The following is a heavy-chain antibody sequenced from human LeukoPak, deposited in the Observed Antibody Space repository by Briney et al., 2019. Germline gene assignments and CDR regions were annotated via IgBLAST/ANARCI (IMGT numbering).Heavy chain of an antibody. Sequence: GGSLRLSCAASGFTFSSYWMTWVRQAPGKGLEWVANIKQDGSEKYYVDSVKGRFTISRDNAKNSLFLQMNSLRAEDTAVYYCATQSRRISRDFDYWGQGTLVTVSS. CDR2: IKQDGSEK. D-gene: IGHD4-11*01. CDR1: GFTFSSYW. V-gene: IGHV3-7*01. CDR3: ATQSRRISRDFDY. J-gene: IGHJ4*02.